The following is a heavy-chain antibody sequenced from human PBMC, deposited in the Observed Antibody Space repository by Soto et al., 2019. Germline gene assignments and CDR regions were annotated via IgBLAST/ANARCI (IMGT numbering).Heavy chain of an antibody. D-gene: IGHD3-3*01. V-gene: IGHV4-31*03. CDR1: GGSITSGGYY. J-gene: IGHJ5*02. CDR3: ARDKKLFAVDLQTGFDT. CDR2: IFYTGTT. Sequence: SETLSLTCTVSGGSITSGGYYWNWIRQHPGKGLEWIGYIFYTGTTRYNSALQSRVSISVDSTKNHFSLKLTSVTAADTAVYSCARDKKLFAVDLQTGFDTWGPGTRVTVSS.